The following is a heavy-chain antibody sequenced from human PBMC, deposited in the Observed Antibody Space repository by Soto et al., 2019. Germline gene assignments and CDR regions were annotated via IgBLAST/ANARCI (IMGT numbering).Heavy chain of an antibody. CDR1: GGSISSGGYS. CDR3: ARVPSP. CDR2: NYHNGST. J-gene: IGHJ5*02. Sequence: LPLTCAVSGGSISSGGYSSSRIRQPPGKGLEWIGYNYHNGSTYYNPSLKSRVTISVDRSKNQFSLKLSSVTAADTAVYYCARVPSPWGQGTLVTVSS. V-gene: IGHV4-30-2*01.